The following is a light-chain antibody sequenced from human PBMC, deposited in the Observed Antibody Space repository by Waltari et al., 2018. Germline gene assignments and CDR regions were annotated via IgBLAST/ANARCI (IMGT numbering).Light chain of an antibody. CDR3: SSYTSSSTLGV. CDR1: SSDDGGSNY. CDR2: EVS. V-gene: IGLV2-14*01. Sequence: QSAPTQPASVSGSPGQSLTIPCTGTSSDDGGSNYVSWYQQHPGKAPKLMIYEVSNRPSGVSNRFSGSKSGNTASLTISGLQAEDEADYYCSSYTSSSTLGVFGGGTKLTVL. J-gene: IGLJ2*01.